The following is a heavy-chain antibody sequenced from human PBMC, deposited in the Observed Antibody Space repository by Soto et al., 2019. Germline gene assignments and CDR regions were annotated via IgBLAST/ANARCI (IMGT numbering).Heavy chain of an antibody. D-gene: IGHD6-13*01. V-gene: IGHV3-7*01. CDR3: ARDCRSNYYYYGMDV. J-gene: IGHJ6*02. Sequence: HPGGSLRLSCAASGFTFSSYWMSWVRQAPGKGLEWVANIKQDGSEKYYVDSVKGRFTISRDNAKNSLYLQMNSLRAEDTAVYYCARDCRSNYYYYGMDVWGQGTTVTVSS. CDR2: IKQDGSEK. CDR1: GFTFSSYW.